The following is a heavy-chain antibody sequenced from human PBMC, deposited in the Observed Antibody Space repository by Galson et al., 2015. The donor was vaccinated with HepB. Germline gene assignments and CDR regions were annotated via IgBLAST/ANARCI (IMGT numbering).Heavy chain of an antibody. Sequence: SLRLSCAASGFTFSSFGMHWVRQAPGKGLEWVAVISYDESNKDYADSVKGRFIISRDNSKNTVYLQMNSLRPEDTAVYYCAKNRGYNYGLDASHIWGQGTMVTVSS. CDR2: ISYDESNK. CDR1: GFTFSSFG. J-gene: IGHJ3*02. CDR3: AKNRGYNYGLDASHI. D-gene: IGHD5-18*01. V-gene: IGHV3-30*18.